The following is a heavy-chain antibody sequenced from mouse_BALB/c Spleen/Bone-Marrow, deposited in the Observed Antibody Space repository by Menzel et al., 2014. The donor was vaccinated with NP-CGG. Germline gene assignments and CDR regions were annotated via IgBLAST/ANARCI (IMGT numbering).Heavy chain of an antibody. Sequence: EVQLVESGGGLVQPGGSLKLSCAASGFDFSRYWMSWVRQAPGKGLEWIGEINPDSSTINYTPSLKDKFITSRDNAKDTLYLQMSKVRSEDTALYYCAKGDWAWFVYWGQGTLVTVSA. D-gene: IGHD4-1*01. V-gene: IGHV4-1*02. CDR2: INPDSSTI. CDR1: GFDFSRYW. J-gene: IGHJ3*01. CDR3: AKGDWAWFVY.